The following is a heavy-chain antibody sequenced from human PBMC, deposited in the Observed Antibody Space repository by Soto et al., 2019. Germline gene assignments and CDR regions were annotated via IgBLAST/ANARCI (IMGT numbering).Heavy chain of an antibody. CDR2: TYYRSKWST. V-gene: IGHV6-1*01. CDR1: GDSVSSKSAT. D-gene: IGHD1-26*01. Sequence: QVQLQQSGPGLVKPSQTLSLTCAISGDSVSSKSATWNWIRQSPSRGLEWLGRTYYRSKWSTDYAVSVNNRITINPDTSKNQFSLQLNSVTPEDTAMYYCTRALSGSYGSWGQGTLVTVSS. J-gene: IGHJ5*02. CDR3: TRALSGSYGS.